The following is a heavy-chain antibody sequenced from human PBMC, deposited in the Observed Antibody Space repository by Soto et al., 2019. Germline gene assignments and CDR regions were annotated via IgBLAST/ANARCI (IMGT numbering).Heavy chain of an antibody. J-gene: IGHJ4*02. CDR3: TRVAGSGSRTRHFDK. CDR1: GYAFMSYG. V-gene: IGHV1-18*01. CDR2: TGPGSGNR. Sequence: QVQLMQSGVEVTNPGASVTLSCKTSGYAFMSYGLSWVRLAPGQGLEWMGWTGPGSGNRVYAQKLQDRIKTNIDTSTTPRYMELRGVTSAASALYFCTRVAGSGSRTRHFDKSGQRTLFTVSS. D-gene: IGHD5-12*01.